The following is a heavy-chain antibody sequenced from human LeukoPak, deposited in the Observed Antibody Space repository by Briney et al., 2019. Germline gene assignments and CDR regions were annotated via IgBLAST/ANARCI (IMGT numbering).Heavy chain of an antibody. J-gene: IGHJ4*02. V-gene: IGHV3-48*02. CDR2: IGGGSSTI. Sequence: GGSLRLSCAASGFTFSTYSMNWVRQAPGKGLEWVSYIGGGSSTIYYADSVKGRFTISRDNAKNSLYLQMNSLRDEDTAVYYCARDLFGSGWSYYFDYWGQGTLVTVSS. CDR3: ARDLFGSGWSYYFDY. D-gene: IGHD6-19*01. CDR1: GFTFSTYS.